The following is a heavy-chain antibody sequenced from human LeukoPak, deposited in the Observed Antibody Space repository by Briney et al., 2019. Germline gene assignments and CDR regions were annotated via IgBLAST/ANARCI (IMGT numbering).Heavy chain of an antibody. V-gene: IGHV3-48*03. CDR2: ISSSGSTI. CDR3: ARGSSAPAGTTPYFDY. D-gene: IGHD6-13*01. CDR1: GFPFSSYE. Sequence: GGSLRLSWAASGFPFSSYEMNWVRQAPGKGLEWVSYISSSGSTIYYADSVKGRFTISRDNAKNSLYLQMDSLRPEDTAVYYCARGSSAPAGTTPYFDYWGQGTLVTVSS. J-gene: IGHJ4*02.